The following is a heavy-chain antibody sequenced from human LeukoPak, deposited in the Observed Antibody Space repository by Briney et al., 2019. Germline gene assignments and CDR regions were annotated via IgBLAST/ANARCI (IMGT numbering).Heavy chain of an antibody. CDR1: GYAFTSYY. CDR2: INPRGGST. CDR3: ARETLRIAARLRSHDCGY. V-gene: IGHV1-46*01. Sequence: AAVKVSCKSSGYAFTSYYMHWVRQPPGQGLEGMGIINPRGGSTSYAQKFQGRVTMTRDTSTSTVYMELRSLRSEDPAVYYCARETLRIAARLRSHDCGYWGQGTLVTVPS. J-gene: IGHJ4*02. D-gene: IGHD6-6*01.